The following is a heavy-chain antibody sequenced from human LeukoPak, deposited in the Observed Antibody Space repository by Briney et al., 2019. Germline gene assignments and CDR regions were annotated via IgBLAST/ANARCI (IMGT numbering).Heavy chain of an antibody. J-gene: IGHJ4*02. V-gene: IGHV4-4*07. CDR1: GGSISNYY. D-gene: IGHD1-14*01. CDR2: IYSSGTT. Sequence: PSETLSLTCTVSGGSISNYYWSWIRQPAGKGLEWIGRIYSSGTTIYNPSLKSRVTMSVDTSKNQFSLKLSSVAAADTAVYYCARQGSYTTPYWGQGTLVTVSS. CDR3: ARQGSYTTPY.